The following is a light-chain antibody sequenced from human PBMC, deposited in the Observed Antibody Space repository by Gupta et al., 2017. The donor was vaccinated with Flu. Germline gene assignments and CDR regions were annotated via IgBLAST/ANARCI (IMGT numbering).Light chain of an antibody. CDR3: QEQA. Sequence: DIQLTQSPSFLSASVGDRVTITCRASQGISSYLAWYQQKPGKAPKLLIYATTALQSGVPSRFSGSGSGTAFTLTISSLQPEDFATYYCQEQAFGQGTTVEVK. CDR2: ATT. CDR1: QGISSY. J-gene: IGKJ1*01. V-gene: IGKV1-9*01.